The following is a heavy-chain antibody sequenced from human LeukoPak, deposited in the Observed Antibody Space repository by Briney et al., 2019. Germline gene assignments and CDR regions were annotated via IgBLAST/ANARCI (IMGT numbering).Heavy chain of an antibody. Sequence: SETLSLTCIVSGGSISRGSYYWSWIRQPAGKGLEWMGRIYNSGSTNYNPSLKSRVTISTDMSKNQISLKLSSVTAADTAVYYCARQTFGALYFDSWGQGTLVIVSS. CDR1: GGSISRGSYY. CDR2: IYNSGST. V-gene: IGHV4-61*02. D-gene: IGHD3-10*01. J-gene: IGHJ4*02. CDR3: ARQTFGALYFDS.